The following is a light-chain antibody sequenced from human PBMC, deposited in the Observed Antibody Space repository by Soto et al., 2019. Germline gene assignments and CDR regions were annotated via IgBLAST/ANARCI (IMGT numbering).Light chain of an antibody. CDR3: SSYTSTSTYV. V-gene: IGLV2-14*01. CDR1: SSDVGGYNY. J-gene: IGLJ1*01. CDR2: DVS. Sequence: QSALTQPASVSGSPGQSITISCTGTSSDVGGYNYVSWYQQHPGKAPKLMIYDVSNRPSGISNRFSGSKSGNTASLTISGLQAEDEADYCCSSYTSTSTYVFGTGTNVTVL.